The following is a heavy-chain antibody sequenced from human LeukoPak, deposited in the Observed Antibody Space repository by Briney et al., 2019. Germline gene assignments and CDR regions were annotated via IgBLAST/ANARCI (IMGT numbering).Heavy chain of an antibody. Sequence: ASVKVSCKASGYTFTSYGISWVRQAPGQGLEWMGWISAYNGNTNYAQKLQGRVTITTDESTSTAYMELSSLRSEDTAVYYCARGNCTNGVCYAYFDYWGQGTLVTVSS. V-gene: IGHV1-18*01. J-gene: IGHJ4*02. CDR3: ARGNCTNGVCYAYFDY. CDR2: ISAYNGNT. CDR1: GYTFTSYG. D-gene: IGHD2-8*01.